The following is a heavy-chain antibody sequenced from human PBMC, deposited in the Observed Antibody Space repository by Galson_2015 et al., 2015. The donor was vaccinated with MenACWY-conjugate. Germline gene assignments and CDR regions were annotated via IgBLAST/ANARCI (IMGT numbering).Heavy chain of an antibody. CDR1: GFTFSSYE. CDR3: ARDRLGAYYYGSGRGPDY. Sequence: SLRLSCAASGFTFSSYEMNWVRQAPGKGLEWVSYISSSGSTIYYADSVKGRFTISRDNAKNSLYLQMSSLGAEDTAVYYCARDRLGAYYYGSGRGPDYWGQGNLVTVSS. CDR2: ISSSGSTI. J-gene: IGHJ4*02. V-gene: IGHV3-48*03. D-gene: IGHD3-10*01.